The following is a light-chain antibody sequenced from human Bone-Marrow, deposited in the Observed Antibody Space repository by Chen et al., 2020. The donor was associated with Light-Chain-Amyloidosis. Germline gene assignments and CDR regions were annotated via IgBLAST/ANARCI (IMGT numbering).Light chain of an antibody. Sequence: SYELTQPPSVSVSPGQTARITCSGDDLPTKYAYWYQQKPGQAPVLVIHRDTERPSGISERFTVSSSGTTATLTISVGQAEDEADYRCQSADSSGTYEVIFGGGTKLTVL. CDR3: QSADSSGTYEVI. V-gene: IGLV3-25*03. J-gene: IGLJ2*01. CDR2: RDT. CDR1: DLPTKY.